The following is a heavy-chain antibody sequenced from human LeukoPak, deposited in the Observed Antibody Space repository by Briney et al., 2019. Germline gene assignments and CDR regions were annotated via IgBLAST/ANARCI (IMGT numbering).Heavy chain of an antibody. Sequence: ASVKVSCKASGYTFTSYAMNWVRQAPGQGLEWMGWISAYNGNTNYAQKLQGRVTMTTDTSTSTAYMELRSLRSDDTAVYYCARVFVLVVPAATTHDYFDYWGQGTLVTVSS. CDR1: GYTFTSYA. V-gene: IGHV1-18*01. CDR2: ISAYNGNT. D-gene: IGHD2-2*01. J-gene: IGHJ4*02. CDR3: ARVFVLVVPAATTHDYFDY.